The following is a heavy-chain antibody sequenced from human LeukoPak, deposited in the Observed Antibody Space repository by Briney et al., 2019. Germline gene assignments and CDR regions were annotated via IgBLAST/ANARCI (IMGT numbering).Heavy chain of an antibody. V-gene: IGHV4-59*01. CDR1: GGSMRSYY. J-gene: IGHJ4*02. CDR3: ARGGDSWFY. D-gene: IGHD6-13*01. Sequence: SETLSLTCTVSGGSMRSYYWAWLRQSPGKGLEWIGHIYDTGSTNCNPSLKSRVTISGDTSKNQFSLKLSSLTAADAAVYYCARGGDSWFYWGQGTLVIVSS. CDR2: IYDTGST.